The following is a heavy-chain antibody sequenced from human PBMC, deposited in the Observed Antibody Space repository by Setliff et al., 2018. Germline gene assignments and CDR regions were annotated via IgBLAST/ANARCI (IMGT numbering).Heavy chain of an antibody. J-gene: IGHJ4*02. CDR2: IYYSGST. CDR3: ARRATYYNFWSGYYDY. CDR1: GGSISSSSYY. Sequence: SENLSLTCTVSGGSISSSSYYWGWIRQPPGKGLEWIGSIYYSGSTYYNPSLKSRVTISVDTSKNQFSLKLSSVTAADTAVYYCARRATYYNFWSGYYDYWGQGTLVTVSS. D-gene: IGHD3-3*01. V-gene: IGHV4-39*07.